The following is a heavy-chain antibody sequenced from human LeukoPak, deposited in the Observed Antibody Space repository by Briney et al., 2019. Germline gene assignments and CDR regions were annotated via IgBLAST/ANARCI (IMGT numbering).Heavy chain of an antibody. J-gene: IGHJ2*01. V-gene: IGHV1-69*04. CDR2: IIAILGIA. CDR3: ARVRDWYFDL. CDR1: GGTFSSYA. Sequence: GASVKVSCNASGGTFSSYAISWVRQAPGQGLEWMGRIIAILGIANYAQKFQGRVTITADKSTSTAYMELSSLRSEDTAVYYCARVRDWYFDLWGRGTLVTVSS.